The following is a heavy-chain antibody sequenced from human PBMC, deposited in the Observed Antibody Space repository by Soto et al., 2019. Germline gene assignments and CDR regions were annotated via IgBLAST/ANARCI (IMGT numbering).Heavy chain of an antibody. V-gene: IGHV3-21*01. CDR1: GFTFSTYT. J-gene: IGHJ6*01. D-gene: IGHD1-20*01. CDR2: ISSTSSYI. Sequence: EVQLVESGGGLVKPGGSLRLSCAASGFTFSTYTMNWVRQAPGKGLEWISSISSTSSYIYYTDSVTGRITISRDNAKNPLPLQMNSLGAGDTAVYYCARETVSYSWNEGLMDVWGQGTTVTVSS. CDR3: ARETVSYSWNEGLMDV.